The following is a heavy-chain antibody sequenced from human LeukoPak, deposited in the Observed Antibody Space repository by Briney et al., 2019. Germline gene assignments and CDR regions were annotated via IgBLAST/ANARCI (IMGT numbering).Heavy chain of an antibody. CDR2: IRSDGSDK. Sequence: WGSLRLSCAASGFTFGNAWMSWVRQAPGKGLEWVALIRSDGSDKYYADSVKGRFTISRDNSKNTVFLQMNSLRAEDTAVYYCAKDIAAAGGPCAYWGRGTLVTVSS. V-gene: IGHV3-30*02. CDR1: GFTFGNAW. J-gene: IGHJ4*02. CDR3: AKDIAAAGGPCAY. D-gene: IGHD6-13*01.